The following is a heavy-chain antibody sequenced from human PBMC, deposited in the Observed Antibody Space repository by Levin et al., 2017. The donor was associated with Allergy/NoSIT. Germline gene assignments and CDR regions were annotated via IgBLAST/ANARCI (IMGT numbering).Heavy chain of an antibody. CDR3: AKKQGGTTGFSFDV. Sequence: HTGGSLRLSCDASGFSLSEYAMSWVRQAPGKGLEWVSVITGGGFNTYYGDSAKGRFTVSRDNSKNTLYLELNSLRAEDTAVYYCAKKQGGTTGFSFDVWGQGTMVTVSS. CDR2: ITGGGFNT. V-gene: IGHV3-23*01. D-gene: IGHD1-14*01. J-gene: IGHJ3*01. CDR1: GFSLSEYA.